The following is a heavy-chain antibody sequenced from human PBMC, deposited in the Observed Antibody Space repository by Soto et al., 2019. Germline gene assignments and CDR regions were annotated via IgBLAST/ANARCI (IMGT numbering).Heavy chain of an antibody. CDR2: INAGNGNT. CDR1: GYTFTSYA. J-gene: IGHJ4*02. Sequence: ASVKVSCKASGYTFTSYAMHWARQAPGQRLEWMGWINAGNGNTKYSQKFQGRVTITRDTSASTAYMELSSLRSEDTAVYYCARGGSSPGSYYFDYWGQGTLVTVSS. V-gene: IGHV1-3*01. D-gene: IGHD6-6*01. CDR3: ARGGSSPGSYYFDY.